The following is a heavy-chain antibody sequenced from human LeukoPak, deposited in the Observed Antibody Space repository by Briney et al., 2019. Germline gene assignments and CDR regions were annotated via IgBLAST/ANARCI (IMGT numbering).Heavy chain of an antibody. J-gene: IGHJ4*02. CDR2: TYYRGTT. CDR3: ARVGIVAGWDGYNSYYFDY. Sequence: PSETLSLTCTVSGASISSTSYYWGWIRQPPGKGLEWIGSTYYRGTTYYNPSLKSRVTISVDTSKNQFSLKLSSVTAADTAVYYCARVGIVAGWDGYNSYYFDYWGQGTLVTVSS. CDR1: GASISSTSYY. V-gene: IGHV4-39*07. D-gene: IGHD5-24*01.